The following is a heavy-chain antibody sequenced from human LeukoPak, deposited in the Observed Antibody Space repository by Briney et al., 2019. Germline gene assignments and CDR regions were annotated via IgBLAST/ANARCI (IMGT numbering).Heavy chain of an antibody. CDR2: ISWNSDSA. CDR3: AREEVWFGEYYFDY. Sequence: PGRSLRLSCAASGFTFDDYAMHWVRQAPGKGLEWVSGISWNSDSAGYVDSVKGRFTISRDNSKNTLYLQMNSLRAEDTAVYYCAREEVWFGEYYFDYWGQGTLVTVSS. J-gene: IGHJ4*02. CDR1: GFTFDDYA. D-gene: IGHD3-10*01. V-gene: IGHV3-9*01.